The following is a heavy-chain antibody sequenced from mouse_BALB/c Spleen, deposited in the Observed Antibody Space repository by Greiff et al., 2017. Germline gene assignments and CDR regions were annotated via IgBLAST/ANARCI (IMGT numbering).Heavy chain of an antibody. Sequence: EVQLQQSGAELVRPGALVKLSCKASGFNIKDYYMHWVKQRPEQGLEWIGWIDPGNGNTIYDPKFQGKASITADTSSNTAYLQLSSLTSEDTAVYYCAHHYYGSSLDYWGQGTTLTVSS. V-gene: IGHV14-1*02. J-gene: IGHJ2*01. CDR1: GFNIKDYY. CDR3: AHHYYGSSLDY. D-gene: IGHD1-1*01. CDR2: IDPGNGNT.